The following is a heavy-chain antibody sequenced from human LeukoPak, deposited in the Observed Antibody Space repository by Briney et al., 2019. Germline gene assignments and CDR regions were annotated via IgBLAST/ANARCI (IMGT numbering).Heavy chain of an antibody. CDR1: GGSSSSYY. CDR3: ARGRRKIADYYYYMDV. V-gene: IGHV4-34*01. D-gene: IGHD6-13*01. CDR2: INHSGST. Sequence: SETLSLTCAVAGGSSSSYYSSWIRHPAGRGLECIGEINHSGSTSYNPSLKSRVTISVDTYKNQFSLKLTSVTAADTAVYYCARGRRKIADYYYYMDVWGKGTTVTVSS. J-gene: IGHJ6*03.